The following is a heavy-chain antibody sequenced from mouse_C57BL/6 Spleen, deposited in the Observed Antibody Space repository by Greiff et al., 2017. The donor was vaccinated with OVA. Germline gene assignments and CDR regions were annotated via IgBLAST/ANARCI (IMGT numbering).Heavy chain of an antibody. CDR3: ARSGYGNGGYFDV. D-gene: IGHD2-1*01. CDR2: IDPSDSET. V-gene: IGHV1-52*01. Sequence: QVQLQQPGAELVRPGSSVKLSCKASGYTFTSYWMHWVKQRPIQGLEWIGNIDPSDSETHYNQKFKDKATLTVDKSSSTAYMQLSSLTSEDSAVYYCARSGYGNGGYFDVWGTGTTVTVSS. CDR1: GYTFTSYW. J-gene: IGHJ1*03.